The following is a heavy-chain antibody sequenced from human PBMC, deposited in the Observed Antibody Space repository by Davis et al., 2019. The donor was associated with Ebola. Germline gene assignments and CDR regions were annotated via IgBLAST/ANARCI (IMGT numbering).Heavy chain of an antibody. CDR3: ARGFPDIVVVPAAMADWYFDL. D-gene: IGHD2-2*01. Sequence: ASVKVSCKASGYTFNSYYIHWVRQAPGQGLEWMGIINPSGGSTTYAQKLQGRVTMTTDTSTSTAYMELSSLRSEDTAVYYCARGFPDIVVVPAAMADWYFDLWGRGTLVTVSS. CDR2: INPSGGST. CDR1: GYTFNSYY. V-gene: IGHV1-46*02. J-gene: IGHJ2*01.